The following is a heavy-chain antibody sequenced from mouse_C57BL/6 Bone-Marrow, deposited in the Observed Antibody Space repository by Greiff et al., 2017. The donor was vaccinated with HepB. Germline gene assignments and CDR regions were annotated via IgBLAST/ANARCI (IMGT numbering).Heavy chain of an antibody. CDR3: ARRGDGYGFAY. CDR1: GFTFSSYG. V-gene: IGHV5-6*02. D-gene: IGHD2-3*01. J-gene: IGHJ3*01. Sequence: EVKLVESGGDLVKPGGSLKLSCAASGFTFSSYGMSWVRQTPDKRLEWVATISSGGSYTYYPDSVKGRFTISRDNAKNTLYLQMSSLKSEDTAMYYCARRGDGYGFAYWGQGTLVTVSA. CDR2: ISSGGSYT.